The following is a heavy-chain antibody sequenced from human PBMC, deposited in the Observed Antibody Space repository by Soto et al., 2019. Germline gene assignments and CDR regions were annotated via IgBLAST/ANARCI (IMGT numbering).Heavy chain of an antibody. D-gene: IGHD1-26*01. CDR1: GFTFSSYG. CDR2: ISYHGTTQ. Sequence: QVQLVESGGGVVQPGRSLRLSCEASGFTFSSYGMHWVRQAPGKGLEWVAVISYHGTTQYYADSVKGRFTISRDNSKNTLYLQMNSLRADDTAVFYCAKDRGGSYPEAYYYYGMDVWRQGATVTVSS. CDR3: AKDRGGSYPEAYYYYGMDV. J-gene: IGHJ6*02. V-gene: IGHV3-30*18.